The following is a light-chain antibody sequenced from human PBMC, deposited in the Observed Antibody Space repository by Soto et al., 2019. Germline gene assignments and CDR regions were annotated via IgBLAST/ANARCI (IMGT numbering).Light chain of an antibody. J-gene: IGLJ3*02. CDR1: SSDVGGYNY. CDR2: EVS. Sequence: QSALTQPASVSGSPGQSITISCAGTSSDVGGYNYVSWYQQHPGKAPKLMIYEVSNRPSGVSNRFSGSKSGNTASLTISGLQAEDEADYYCSSFTTSNPLGVFGGGTKLTVL. CDR3: SSFTTSNPLGV. V-gene: IGLV2-14*01.